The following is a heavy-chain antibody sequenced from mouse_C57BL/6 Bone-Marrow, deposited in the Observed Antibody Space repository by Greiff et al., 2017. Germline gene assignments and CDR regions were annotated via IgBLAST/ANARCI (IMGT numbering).Heavy chain of an antibody. J-gene: IGHJ4*01. CDR2: IDPETGGT. Sequence: QVQLQQSGAELVRPGASVTLSCKASGYTFTDYEMHWVKQTPVHGLAWIGAIDPETGGTAYNQKFKGKAILTADKSSSTAYMELRSLTSEDSAVYYCTREVTTSAMDYWGQGTSVTVSS. CDR1: GYTFTDYE. CDR3: TREVTTSAMDY. V-gene: IGHV1-15*01. D-gene: IGHD2-2*01.